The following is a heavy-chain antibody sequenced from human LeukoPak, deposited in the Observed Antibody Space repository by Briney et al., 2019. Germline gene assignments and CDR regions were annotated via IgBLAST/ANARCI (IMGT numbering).Heavy chain of an antibody. Sequence: SETLSLTCTVSGGSISSYYWSWIRQPAGKGLEWIGRIYTSGSTNYNPSLKSRVTMSVDTSKNQFSLKLSPVTAADTAVYYCARETPSYYYYGWGSPTPFDYWGQGTLVTVSS. CDR3: ARETPSYYYYGWGSPTPFDY. D-gene: IGHD3-10*01. J-gene: IGHJ4*02. CDR2: IYTSGST. V-gene: IGHV4-4*07. CDR1: GGSISSYY.